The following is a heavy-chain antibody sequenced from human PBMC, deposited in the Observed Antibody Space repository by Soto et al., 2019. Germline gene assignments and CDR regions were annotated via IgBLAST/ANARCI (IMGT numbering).Heavy chain of an antibody. CDR2: IKSKIDGETT. D-gene: IGHD2-2*01. CDR1: GFAFTHVW. V-gene: IGHV3-15*01. CDR3: AADRYCSSHTCPGAFDI. Sequence: EVQLLESGGDLAEPGGSLRLSCAASGFAFTHVWMTWVRQATGSGLEWVGRIKSKIDGETTNYAEHVKGRCTISRDDSKNTWYLQMNSLNTAVSAVYYCAADRYCSSHTCPGAFDIWGQVTTV. J-gene: IGHJ3*02.